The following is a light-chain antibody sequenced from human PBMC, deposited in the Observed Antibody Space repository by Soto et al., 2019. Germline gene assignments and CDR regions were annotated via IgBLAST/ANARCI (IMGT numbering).Light chain of an antibody. CDR1: QSVSSSF. CDR2: GAS. J-gene: IGKJ4*01. CDR3: QQYGSSPLT. V-gene: IGKV3-20*01. Sequence: EIVLTQSPGTLSLSPGERATLSCRASQSVSSSFLAWYQQKLGQAPRLLIYGASSRATGIPDRFSGSGSGTDFTLTISRLEPEDVAVYYWQQYGSSPLTFGGGTKVEIK.